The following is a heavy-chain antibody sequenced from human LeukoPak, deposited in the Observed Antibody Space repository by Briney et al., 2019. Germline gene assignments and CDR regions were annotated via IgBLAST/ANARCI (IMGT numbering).Heavy chain of an antibody. Sequence: ASVKVSCKASGYTFTSYYMHWVRQAPGQGLEWMGIINPSGGSTSYAQKFQGRVTMTRDTSTSTVYMELSSLRSEDTAVYYCARGGLGDYGWHNWFDPWGQGTLVSVSS. D-gene: IGHD4-17*01. CDR1: GYTFTSYY. CDR3: ARGGLGDYGWHNWFDP. V-gene: IGHV1-46*01. CDR2: INPSGGST. J-gene: IGHJ5*02.